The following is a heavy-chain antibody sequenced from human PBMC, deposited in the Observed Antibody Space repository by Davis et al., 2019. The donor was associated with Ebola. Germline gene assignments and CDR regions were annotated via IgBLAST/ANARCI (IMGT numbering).Heavy chain of an antibody. D-gene: IGHD6-19*01. Sequence: SETLSLTCTVSGGSISSYYWSWIRQPPGKGLEWIGYIYYSGSTNYNPSLKSRVTISVDTSKNQFSLKLSSVTAADTAVYYCARQVVAGHNWFDPWGQGTLVTVSS. CDR2: IYYSGST. CDR3: ARQVVAGHNWFDP. J-gene: IGHJ5*02. V-gene: IGHV4-59*08. CDR1: GGSISSYY.